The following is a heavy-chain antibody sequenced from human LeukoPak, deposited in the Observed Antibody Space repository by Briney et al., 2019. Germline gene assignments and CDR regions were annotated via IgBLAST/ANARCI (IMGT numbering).Heavy chain of an antibody. J-gene: IGHJ6*02. Sequence: GGSLRLSCAASGFTFSSYAMSWVRQAPGKGPEWVSTISGSGGSTNYADSMKGRFTISRDNSKSTLYVQMNSLRAEDTAVYYCAKHQQIYGDSLMDVWGQGTTVTVSS. V-gene: IGHV3-23*01. CDR1: GFTFSSYA. CDR3: AKHQQIYGDSLMDV. D-gene: IGHD4-17*01. CDR2: ISGSGGST.